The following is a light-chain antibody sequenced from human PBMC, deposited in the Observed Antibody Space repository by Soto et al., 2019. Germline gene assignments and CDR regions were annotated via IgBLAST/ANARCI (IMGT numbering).Light chain of an antibody. CDR2: GAS. Sequence: IVMTQSPATLSVSPGERATLSCRASHSISTKLAWYQQKPGQPPRLLIYGASTRATGVPGRFSGCGSGTEFTLTISILQSEDLAVYYCQQYDNWPLTVGEGTKVEIK. J-gene: IGKJ4*01. CDR3: QQYDNWPLT. V-gene: IGKV3-15*01. CDR1: HSISTK.